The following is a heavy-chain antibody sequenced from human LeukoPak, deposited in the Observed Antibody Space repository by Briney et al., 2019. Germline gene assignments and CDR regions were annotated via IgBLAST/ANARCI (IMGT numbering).Heavy chain of an antibody. V-gene: IGHV1-8*02. D-gene: IGHD3-16*02. CDR3: ARGGYYDYVWGSYPGD. CDR2: MNPNSGNT. CDR1: GYTFTSYG. J-gene: IGHJ4*02. Sequence: ASVKVSCKASGYTFTSYGISWVRQATGQGLEWMGWMNPNSGNTGYAQKFQGRVTMTRNTSISTAYMELSSLRSEDTAVYYCARGGYYDYVWGSYPGDWGQGTLVTVSS.